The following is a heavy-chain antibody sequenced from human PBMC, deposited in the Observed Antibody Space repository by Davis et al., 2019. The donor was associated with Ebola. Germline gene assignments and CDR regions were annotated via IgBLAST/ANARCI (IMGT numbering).Heavy chain of an antibody. CDR1: GFTFSSYS. J-gene: IGHJ6*04. CDR3: AREDDLDLRLRMDV. D-gene: IGHD3-3*01. CDR2: ISSSSSYI. V-gene: IGHV3-21*01. Sequence: PGGSLRLSCAASGFTFSSYSMNWVRQAPGKGLAWVSSISSSSSYIYYADPVNGRVTISRDNAKNSLYLQMNSLRAEDTAVYYCAREDDLDLRLRMDVWGKGTTVTVSS.